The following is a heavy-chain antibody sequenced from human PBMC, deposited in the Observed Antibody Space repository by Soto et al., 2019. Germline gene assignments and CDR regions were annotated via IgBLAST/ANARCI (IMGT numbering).Heavy chain of an antibody. V-gene: IGHV3-53*01. CDR3: AREGSPNYGMDV. CDR2: IHSGGPT. J-gene: IGHJ6*02. Sequence: GGSLRLSCAASGFTVSSNYMTCVRQAPGKGLEWVSVIHSGGPTYYADSVKGRFTISRDYSKNTLYLQMNSLRAEDTAVYYCAREGSPNYGMDVWGQGTTVTVSS. CDR1: GFTVSSNY.